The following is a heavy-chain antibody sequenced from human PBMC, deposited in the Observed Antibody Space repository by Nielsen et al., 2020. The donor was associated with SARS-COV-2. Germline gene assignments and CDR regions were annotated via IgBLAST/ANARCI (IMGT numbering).Heavy chain of an antibody. Sequence: GESLKISCAASGFTFSSYWMSWVRQAPGKGLEWVANIKQDGSEKYYVDSVKGRFTISRDNAKNSLYLQMNSLRAEDTAVYYCAKAIDCSSTSCPNWFDPWGQGTLVTVSS. V-gene: IGHV3-7*03. D-gene: IGHD2-2*01. CDR2: IKQDGSEK. J-gene: IGHJ5*02. CDR3: AKAIDCSSTSCPNWFDP. CDR1: GFTFSSYW.